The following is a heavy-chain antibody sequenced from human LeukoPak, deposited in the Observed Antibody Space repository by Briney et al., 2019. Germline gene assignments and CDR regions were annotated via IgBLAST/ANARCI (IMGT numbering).Heavy chain of an antibody. D-gene: IGHD1-1*01. J-gene: IGHJ5*02. Sequence: SETLSLTCTVSGGSIRSHHWTWIRQAPGKRLEWIGYTFYTGATYYNPSLRSRVTISIDTSKHQFSLKVTSVTTADTAVYYCAKRDRGGWFDPWGQGTLGTVSS. CDR2: TFYTGAT. V-gene: IGHV4-59*11. CDR1: GGSIRSHH. CDR3: AKRDRGGWFDP.